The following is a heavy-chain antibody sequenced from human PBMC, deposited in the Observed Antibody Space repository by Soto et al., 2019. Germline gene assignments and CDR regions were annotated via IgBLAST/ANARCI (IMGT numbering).Heavy chain of an antibody. D-gene: IGHD3-16*01. CDR1: GGSISSSNW. CDR2: IHHSGST. J-gene: IGHJ4*02. Sequence: QVQLQESGPGLVTPSGTLSLTCAVSGGSISSSNWWSWVRQPPGKGLEWIGEIHHSGSTNYNPSLKSRVTISVDKSKNQFSLKLSSVTAADTAVYYCASSDYDYVWGSYLDWGQGTLVTVSS. CDR3: ASSDYDYVWGSYLD. V-gene: IGHV4-4*02.